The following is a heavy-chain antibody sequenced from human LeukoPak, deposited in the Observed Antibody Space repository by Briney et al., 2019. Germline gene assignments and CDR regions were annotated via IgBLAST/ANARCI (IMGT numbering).Heavy chain of an antibody. D-gene: IGHD6-13*01. Sequence: GGSLRLSCAASGFTFSSYSMNWVRQAPGKGLEWVSSISSSSSYIYYADSVKGRFTISRDNAKNSLYLQMNSLRAEDTAVYYCARDYLTGYSSSWYDYWGQGTLVTVSS. J-gene: IGHJ4*02. CDR2: ISSSSSYI. CDR1: GFTFSSYS. CDR3: ARDYLTGYSSSWYDY. V-gene: IGHV3-21*01.